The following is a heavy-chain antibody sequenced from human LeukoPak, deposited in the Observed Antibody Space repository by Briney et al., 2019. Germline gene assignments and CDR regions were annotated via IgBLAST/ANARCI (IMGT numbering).Heavy chain of an antibody. Sequence: GGSLRLSCAASGFTFSSYDMHWVRQGTGKCLEWVSVIGNAGDTYYPGSEKGRFTISRENAKNSLYLHINSLRAGDTAVYYCARDQALHGASYYYVMDVWGQGTTVTVSS. CDR2: IGNAGDT. CDR1: GFTFSSYD. CDR3: ARDQALHGASYYYVMDV. J-gene: IGHJ6*02. D-gene: IGHD3-16*01. V-gene: IGHV3-13*01.